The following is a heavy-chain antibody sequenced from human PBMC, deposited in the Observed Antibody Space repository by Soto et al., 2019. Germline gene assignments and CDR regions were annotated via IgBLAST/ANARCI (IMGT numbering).Heavy chain of an antibody. D-gene: IGHD6-19*01. V-gene: IGHV3-23*01. CDR1: GFTFSSNG. Sequence: PVGSLRLSCAASGFTFSSNGMTWVRQAPGKGLEWVSIISGNSDTTYYADSVKGRFTVSRDNSKNTLYLQMNSLRAEDTAVYYCAKDRIAVAGTHFYYYYYYGMDVWGQGTTVTVSS. J-gene: IGHJ6*02. CDR3: AKDRIAVAGTHFYYYYYYGMDV. CDR2: ISGNSDTT.